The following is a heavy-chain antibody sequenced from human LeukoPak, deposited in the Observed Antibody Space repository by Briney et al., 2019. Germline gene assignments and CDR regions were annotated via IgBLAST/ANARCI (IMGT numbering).Heavy chain of an antibody. J-gene: IGHJ4*02. V-gene: IGHV3-7*01. CDR2: IKQDGSEK. D-gene: IGHD3-9*01. CDR3: ARDYDILTGYCLDY. CDR1: GFTFSSYW. Sequence: PGGSLRLSCAASGFTFSSYWMSWVRQAPGKGLEWVANIKQDGSEKYYVDSVKGRFTISRDNAKNSLYLQMNSLRAEDTAVYYCARDYDILTGYCLDYWGQGTWSPSPQ.